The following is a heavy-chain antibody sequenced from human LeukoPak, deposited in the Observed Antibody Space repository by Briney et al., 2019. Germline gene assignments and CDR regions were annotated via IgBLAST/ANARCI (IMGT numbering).Heavy chain of an antibody. J-gene: IGHJ4*02. CDR2: IKQDGSEK. Sequence: PGGSLRLSCAASGFTFSSYWMSWVRQAPGKGLEWVANIKQDGSEKYYVDSVKGRFTISRDNAKNSLYLQMNSLRAEDTAVYYCARDQWWQFIAVAITSHFDCWGQGTLVTVSS. CDR1: GFTFSSYW. D-gene: IGHD6-19*01. CDR3: ARDQWWQFIAVAITSHFDC. V-gene: IGHV3-7*01.